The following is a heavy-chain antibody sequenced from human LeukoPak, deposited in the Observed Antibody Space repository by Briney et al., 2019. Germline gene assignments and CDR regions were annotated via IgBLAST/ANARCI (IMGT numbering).Heavy chain of an antibody. J-gene: IGHJ4*02. CDR3: ARGRGVAVTGTIDY. Sequence: ASVKVSCKASGYTFTDYYMHWVRQAPGQGLEWMGWINPNSGGAKYAQRFQGRVTMTGDAATGTAYMELSRLTSDDTAVYYCARGRGVAVTGTIDYWGQGTLVTVSS. D-gene: IGHD6-19*01. V-gene: IGHV1-2*02. CDR1: GYTFTDYY. CDR2: INPNSGGA.